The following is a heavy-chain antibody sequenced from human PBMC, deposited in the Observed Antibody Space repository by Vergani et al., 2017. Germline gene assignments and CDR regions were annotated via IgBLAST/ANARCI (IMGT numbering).Heavy chain of an antibody. J-gene: IGHJ4*02. V-gene: IGHV1-2*02. CDR3: ARDSIATLWFGEFD. CDR1: GYSFTSFY. D-gene: IGHD3-10*01. Sequence: QVKLVESGAEVKKPGASVKVSCKASGYSFTSFYMHWVRQAPGQGLEWMGVINPNSGGTNYAQKFQGRVTMTRDTSISTAYMELSRLRSDDTAVYYCARDSIATLWFGEFDWGQGTLVTVSS. CDR2: INPNSGGT.